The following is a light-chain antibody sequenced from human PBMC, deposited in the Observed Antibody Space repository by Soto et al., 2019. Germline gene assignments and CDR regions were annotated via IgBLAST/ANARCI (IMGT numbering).Light chain of an antibody. CDR1: QSVSRNY. CDR3: QQYGSTPLP. V-gene: IGKV3-20*01. CDR2: GAS. J-gene: IGKJ4*01. Sequence: EIVLTQSPGTLSLSPGGRATLSCRASQSVSRNYVAWYQQKPGQSPRLLIYGASNRASGIPDRFSGSASGADFTLSIARLEPEDFEMNYFQQYGSTPLPFGGGTKVET.